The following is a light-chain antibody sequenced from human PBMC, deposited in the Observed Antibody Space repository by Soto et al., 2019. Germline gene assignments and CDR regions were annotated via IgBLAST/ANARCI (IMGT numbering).Light chain of an antibody. V-gene: IGKV3-15*01. CDR3: QQYNNWPRAT. CDR2: GAS. CDR1: QSVSSSY. J-gene: IGKJ5*01. Sequence: ELVLTQSPGTLSFSTGERATLSCRASQSVSSSYLAWYQQQPGQAPRLLIYGASTRATGIPARFSGSGSGTEFYITISSLQSEDSAVYYCQQYNNWPRATFGGGTRLEIK.